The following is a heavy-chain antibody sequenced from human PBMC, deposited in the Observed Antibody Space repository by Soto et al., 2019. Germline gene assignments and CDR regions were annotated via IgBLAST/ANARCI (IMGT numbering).Heavy chain of an antibody. J-gene: IGHJ5*02. CDR1: GFTVSSNY. Sequence: GGSLKLSCAAFGFTVSSNYMSWVRQAPGKGLEWVSVLYSGGSTYYADSVKGRFTISRANSKNTLYLQMNSLRAEDTAVYYCARDLGYCSGGTCSYNWFDPWGQGTLVTVSS. CDR3: ARDLGYCSGGTCSYNWFDP. D-gene: IGHD2-15*01. CDR2: LYSGGST. V-gene: IGHV3-66*01.